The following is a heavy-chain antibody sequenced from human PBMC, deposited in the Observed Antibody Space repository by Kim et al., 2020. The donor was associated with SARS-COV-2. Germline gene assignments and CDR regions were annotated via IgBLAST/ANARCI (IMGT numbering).Heavy chain of an antibody. CDR3: ARGGGQYYSV. Sequence: GGSLRLSCAASGFPFTTYYMTWVRQAPGKGLEWVANIKPDGSEKSYVDSVQGRFTISRDNAKTSVYLQMNSLRGEDTAVYYCARGGGQYYSVWGYGILVT. CDR2: IKPDGSEK. D-gene: IGHD3-10*01. V-gene: IGHV3-7*01. J-gene: IGHJ4*01. CDR1: GFPFTTYY.